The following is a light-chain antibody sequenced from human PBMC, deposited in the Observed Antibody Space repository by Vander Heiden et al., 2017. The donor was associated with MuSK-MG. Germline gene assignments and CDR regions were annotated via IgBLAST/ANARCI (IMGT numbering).Light chain of an antibody. Sequence: DIQMTQSPSSVSASVGDRVSITCRASQGVGNWLAWYQQKLGKAPQLLIYSVSSLQSAVPSRLPRRRSRTDFTLTISSLQPEDVATYYCQQSKSLPLTFGGGTEVKIK. CDR2: SVS. J-gene: IGKJ4*01. CDR1: QGVGNW. V-gene: IGKV1-12*01. CDR3: QQSKSLPLT.